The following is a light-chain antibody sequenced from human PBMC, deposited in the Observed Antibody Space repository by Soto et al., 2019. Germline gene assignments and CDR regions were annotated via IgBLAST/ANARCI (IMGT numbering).Light chain of an antibody. CDR2: GAS. V-gene: IGKV3-15*01. CDR1: RSVSSN. CDR3: QQYDNWPIT. Sequence: EIVMTQSPATLSVSPGERATLSCRASRSVSSNLAWYQQKPGQAPRLLIYGASTRATGIPARFSGSGSGTEFTLTISSLQSEDFAVFYCQQYDNWPITVGQGTRLQLK. J-gene: IGKJ5*01.